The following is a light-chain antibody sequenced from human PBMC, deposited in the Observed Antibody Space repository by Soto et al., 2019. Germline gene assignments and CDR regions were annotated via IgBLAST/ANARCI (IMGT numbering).Light chain of an antibody. V-gene: IGKV3-11*01. CDR2: DAS. CDR1: QSVGSY. Sequence: EVVLTQSPATLSLSPGERATLSCRASQSVGSYLAWYQHKPGQPPRLLIYDASNRATGIPARFSGSGSGTDFTLTISSLEPEDLAVYYCQQRSNWPPTWTFGQGTKVEIK. CDR3: QQRSNWPPTWT. J-gene: IGKJ1*01.